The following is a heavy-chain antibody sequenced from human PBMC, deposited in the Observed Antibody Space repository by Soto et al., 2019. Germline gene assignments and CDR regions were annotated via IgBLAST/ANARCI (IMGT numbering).Heavy chain of an antibody. CDR2: IYYSGST. CDR1: GGSISSSSYY. D-gene: IGHD6-19*01. Sequence: QLQLQESGPGLVKPSETLSLTCTVSGGSISSSSYYWGWIRQPPGKGLEWIGSIYYSGSTYYNPSLKSRVTISVDTSKNQFSLKLSSVTAADTAVYYCARTGSSGWYEFDYWGQGTLVTVSS. J-gene: IGHJ4*02. V-gene: IGHV4-39*01. CDR3: ARTGSSGWYEFDY.